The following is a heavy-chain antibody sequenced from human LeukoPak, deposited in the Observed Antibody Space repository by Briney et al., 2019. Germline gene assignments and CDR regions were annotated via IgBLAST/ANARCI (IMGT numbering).Heavy chain of an antibody. CDR3: AREDRITMVQGEINWFDP. Sequence: PGGSLRLSCAASGFTDSSNYMSWVRQAPGKGLEWVSVIYSGGSTYYADSVKGRFTISRDNSKNTLYLQMNSLRAEDTAVYYCAREDRITMVQGEINWFDPWGQGTLVTVSS. J-gene: IGHJ5*02. CDR1: GFTDSSNY. D-gene: IGHD3-10*01. CDR2: IYSGGST. V-gene: IGHV3-53*01.